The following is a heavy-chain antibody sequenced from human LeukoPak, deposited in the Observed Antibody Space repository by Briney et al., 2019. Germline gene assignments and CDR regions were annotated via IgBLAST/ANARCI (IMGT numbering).Heavy chain of an antibody. CDR1: GYTFTGYY. V-gene: IGHV1-2*02. CDR3: ARVYGDYKNAFDI. CDR2: INPNSGGT. Sequence: ASVKVSCKASGYTFTGYYMHWVRQAPGQGLEWMGWINPNSGGTNYAQKFQGRVTMTRDTSISTAYMELSRLRSDDTAVYYCARVYGDYKNAFDIWGQGTMVTVSS. D-gene: IGHD4-17*01. J-gene: IGHJ3*02.